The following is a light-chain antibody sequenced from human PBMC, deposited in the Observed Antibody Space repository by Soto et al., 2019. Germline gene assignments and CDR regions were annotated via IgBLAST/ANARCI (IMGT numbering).Light chain of an antibody. CDR3: NSYTSSTSRPYV. CDR2: EVS. J-gene: IGLJ1*01. Sequence: QSVLTQPASVSGSPGQSITISCTGTTNDVSGYNYVSWYQQHPGKAPKLLIFEVSSRPSGVSNRFSGSKSGNTASLTISALQAEDEADYFCNSYTSSTSRPYVFGTGTKVTVL. V-gene: IGLV2-14*01. CDR1: TNDVSGYNY.